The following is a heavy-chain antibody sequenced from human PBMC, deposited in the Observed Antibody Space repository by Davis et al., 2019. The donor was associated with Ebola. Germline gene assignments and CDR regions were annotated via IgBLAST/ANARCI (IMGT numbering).Heavy chain of an antibody. CDR2: ISGSGGST. CDR1: GFTFSSYA. V-gene: IGHV3-23*01. CDR3: AKDLPDYMGDAY. J-gene: IGHJ4*02. D-gene: IGHD2-21*01. Sequence: PGGSLRLSCAASGFTFSSYAMSWVRQAPRKGLEWVSAISGSGGSTYYADSVKGRFTTSRDNSKNTLYLQMNSLSAEDTAVYYCAKDLPDYMGDAYWGQGTLVTVSS.